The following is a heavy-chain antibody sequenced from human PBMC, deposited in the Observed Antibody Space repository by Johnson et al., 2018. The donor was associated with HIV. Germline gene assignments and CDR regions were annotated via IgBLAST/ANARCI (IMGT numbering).Heavy chain of an antibody. Sequence: MQLVESGGGLVQPGGSLRLSCAASGFIFRNYWMHWVRQAPGKGLVWVARIYSDGSDTAYADSVKGRFTISRDNAKRTLYLQMNSLRAEDTAVYYCSRKQWLEIPSDAFDIWGQGTMVTVSS. CDR1: GFIFRNYW. V-gene: IGHV3-74*03. CDR2: IYSDGSDT. CDR3: SRKQWLEIPSDAFDI. D-gene: IGHD6-19*01. J-gene: IGHJ3*02.